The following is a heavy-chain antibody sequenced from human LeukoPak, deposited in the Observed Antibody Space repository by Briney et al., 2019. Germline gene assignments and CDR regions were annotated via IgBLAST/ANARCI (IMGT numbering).Heavy chain of an antibody. CDR1: GFTFSSYA. CDR2: ISYDGSNK. J-gene: IGHJ3*01. D-gene: IGHD5-18*01. Sequence: GGSLRLSCAASGFTFSSYAMHWVRQAPGKGLEWVAVISYDGSNKYYADSVKGRFTISRDNSKNTLYLQMSSLRAEDTAVYYCAKNYGYNYGFDAFDVWGQGTIVTVSS. CDR3: AKNYGYNYGFDAFDV. V-gene: IGHV3-30*04.